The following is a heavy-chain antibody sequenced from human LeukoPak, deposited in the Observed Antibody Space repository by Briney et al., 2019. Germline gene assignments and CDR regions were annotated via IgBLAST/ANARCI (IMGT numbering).Heavy chain of an antibody. J-gene: IGHJ4*02. V-gene: IGHV3-23*01. D-gene: IGHD6-19*01. CDR1: GFTFSGYA. CDR3: AKLGRGTAWAGNGYFDY. Sequence: GGALRLTCAASGFTFSGYAMTWVRQAPGKGLEGVSAISGSGANTYSAGSVKGRFTISRDNSKNTLYLQMNSLSADDTAVYYCAKLGRGTAWAGNGYFDYWGRGTLVTVSS. CDR2: ISGSGANT.